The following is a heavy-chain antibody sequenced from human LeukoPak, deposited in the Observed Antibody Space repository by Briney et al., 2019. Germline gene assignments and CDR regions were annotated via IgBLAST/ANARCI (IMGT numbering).Heavy chain of an antibody. D-gene: IGHD6-19*01. Sequence: GGSLRLLCAASGFTLSSYWMSWVRQAPGKGVEGVANIKQEGSEKYYVDSLKGRFTISRDNAKNSLYLQMNSLRAEDTAVYYCARDLRGWPFDIWGQGTMVTVSS. V-gene: IGHV3-7*01. J-gene: IGHJ3*02. CDR1: GFTLSSYW. CDR3: ARDLRGWPFDI. CDR2: IKQEGSEK.